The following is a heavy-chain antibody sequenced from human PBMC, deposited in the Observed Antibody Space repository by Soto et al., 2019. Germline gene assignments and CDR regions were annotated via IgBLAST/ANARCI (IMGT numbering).Heavy chain of an antibody. D-gene: IGHD2-21*02. J-gene: IGHJ4*02. Sequence: AASVKVCCKASGGTFSSYAISWVRQAPGQGLEWMGWINAGYGNTKYSQKFQGRVTITRDTSASTAYMELSSLRSEDTAVYYCARSIVVVTALDYWGQGTLVTVSS. V-gene: IGHV1-3*01. CDR1: GGTFSSYA. CDR2: INAGYGNT. CDR3: ARSIVVVTALDY.